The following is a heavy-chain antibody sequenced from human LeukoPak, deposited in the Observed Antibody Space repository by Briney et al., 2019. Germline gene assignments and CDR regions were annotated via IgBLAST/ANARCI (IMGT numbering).Heavy chain of an antibody. CDR1: GGSISSSNW. D-gene: IGHD3-9*01. CDR3: ASVPDYDILTGYSPYYFDY. V-gene: IGHV4-4*02. J-gene: IGHJ4*02. CDR2: IYHSGST. Sequence: SETLSLTCAVSGGSISSSNWWSWVRQPPGKGLEWIGEIYHSGSTNYNPSLKSRVTISVDKSKNQFSLELSSVTAADTAVYYCASVPDYDILTGYSPYYFDYWGQGTLVTVSS.